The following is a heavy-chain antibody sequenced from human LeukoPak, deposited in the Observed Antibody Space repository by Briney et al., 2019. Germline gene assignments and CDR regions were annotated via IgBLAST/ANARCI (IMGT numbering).Heavy chain of an antibody. CDR3: ASIGYGSGSYFDKNWFDP. CDR1: GGSFSGYY. J-gene: IGHJ5*02. V-gene: IGHV4-34*01. Sequence: PSETLSLTCAVYGGSFSGYYWSWIRQPPGKGLEWIGEINHSGSTNYNPSLKSRVTISVDTSKNQFSLKLSSVTAADTAVYYCASIGYGSGSYFDKNWFDPWGQGTLVTASS. D-gene: IGHD3-10*01. CDR2: INHSGST.